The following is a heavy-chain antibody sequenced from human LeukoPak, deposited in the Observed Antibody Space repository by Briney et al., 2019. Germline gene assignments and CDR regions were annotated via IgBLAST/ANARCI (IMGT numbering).Heavy chain of an antibody. J-gene: IGHJ6*03. CDR1: GGSISSYY. V-gene: IGHV4-59*01. CDR2: IYYSGST. D-gene: IGHD5-24*01. Sequence: PSETLSLTCTVSGGSISSYYWSWIRQPPGKGLEWIGYIYYSGSTNYNPSLKSRVTISVDTSKNQFSLKLSSVTAADTAVYYCARVEMATTYYYYYYMDVWGKGTTVTISS. CDR3: ARVEMATTYYYYYYMDV.